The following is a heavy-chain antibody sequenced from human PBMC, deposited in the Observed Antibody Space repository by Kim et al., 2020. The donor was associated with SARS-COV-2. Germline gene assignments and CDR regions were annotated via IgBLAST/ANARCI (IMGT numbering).Heavy chain of an antibody. J-gene: IGHJ4*02. Sequence: YYADSGKGRFTISRDNAKNSLYLQMNSLRAEDTAVYYCARELENSDYFDYWGQGTLVTVSS. D-gene: IGHD1-1*01. CDR3: ARELENSDYFDY. V-gene: IGHV3-48*03.